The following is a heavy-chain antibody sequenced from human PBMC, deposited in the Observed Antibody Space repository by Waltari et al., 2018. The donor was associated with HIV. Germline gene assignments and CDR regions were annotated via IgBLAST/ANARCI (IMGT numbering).Heavy chain of an antibody. V-gene: IGHV1-18*01. Sequence: QVQLVQSGAEVKKPGASVKVSCTASGYTFSRYAITGVRQAPGQGLKWLGWISAFSGNTKYAREVQGRATMTTDTSTNTAYMELESLTSDDTAIFYCARTTIFGVDTYYFDYWGQGTLVTVSS. J-gene: IGHJ4*02. D-gene: IGHD3-3*01. CDR2: ISAFSGNT. CDR3: ARTTIFGVDTYYFDY. CDR1: GYTFSRYA.